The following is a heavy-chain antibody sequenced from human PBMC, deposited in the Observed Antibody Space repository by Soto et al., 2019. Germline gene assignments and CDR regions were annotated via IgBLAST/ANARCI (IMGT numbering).Heavy chain of an antibody. V-gene: IGHV1-3*01. Sequence: QVQLVQSGTSEVKKPGASVKVSCKASGYTFTRYGIHWVRQAPGQRLEWMGWINAGTGQVKYSQKFQGRVSITRDTSASTAHMELSSLRSEDTAVYYCARVMTVQAFDIWGQGTMVTVSS. J-gene: IGHJ3*02. D-gene: IGHD4-17*01. CDR3: ARVMTVQAFDI. CDR2: INAGTGQV. CDR1: GYTFTRYG.